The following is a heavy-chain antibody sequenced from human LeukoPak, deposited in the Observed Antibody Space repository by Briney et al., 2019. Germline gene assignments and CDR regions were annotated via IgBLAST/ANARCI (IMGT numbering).Heavy chain of an antibody. J-gene: IGHJ4*02. CDR1: GVSISSYY. CDR2: IYTTGDT. CDR3: ARATPVGGVRFDY. D-gene: IGHD3-16*01. Sequence: PSETLSLTCTVSGVSISSYYWSWIRQPPGKGLEWIGSIYTTGDTRYNPSLKSRVTIPVDTSKNQFSLKLSSVTAADTAVYYCARATPVGGVRFDYWGQGTLVTVSS. V-gene: IGHV4-4*09.